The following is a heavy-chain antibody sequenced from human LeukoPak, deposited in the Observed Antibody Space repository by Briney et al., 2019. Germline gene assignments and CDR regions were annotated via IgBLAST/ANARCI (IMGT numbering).Heavy chain of an antibody. Sequence: GGSLRLSCAASGFTFRNYAMTWVRQAPGKGLDWVALIGARDGRTYYADPVKGRFTISRDNFKNTLCLQMNSLRAEDTAIYYCAKGLYDHALDVWGQGTAVTVSS. CDR1: GFTFRNYA. CDR3: AKGLYDHALDV. CDR2: IGARDGRT. J-gene: IGHJ6*02. V-gene: IGHV3-23*01.